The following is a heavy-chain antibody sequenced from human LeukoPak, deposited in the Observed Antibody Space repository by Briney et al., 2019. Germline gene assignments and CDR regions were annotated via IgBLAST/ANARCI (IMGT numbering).Heavy chain of an antibody. V-gene: IGHV1-18*04. CDR1: GYSFTNYG. CDR3: ARDRDTGYDCGY. CDR2: LNTYSGNT. D-gene: IGHD5-12*01. Sequence: ASVKVSCKASGYSFTNYGISWVRQAPGQGLEWMGWLNTYSGNTNYAQKLQGRVTMTTDTSTSTVFMEVRSLRSDDTAVYFCARDRDTGYDCGYWGQGTLVTVSS. J-gene: IGHJ4*02.